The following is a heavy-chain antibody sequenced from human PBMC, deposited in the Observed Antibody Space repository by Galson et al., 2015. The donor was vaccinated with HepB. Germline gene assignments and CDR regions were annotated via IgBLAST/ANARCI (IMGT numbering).Heavy chain of an antibody. J-gene: IGHJ4*01. CDR1: GFSFSNFG. CDR3: AREEGPAIGTDTLDF. Sequence: SVKVSCKASGFSFSNFGITWVRQAPGQGLEWMGWVSPYNGNTHYGHQFQGRYTMTTDKSTATPFMELKDLRFDDTATYYCAREEGPAIGTDTLDFWGQGTLVTVSS. CDR2: VSPYNGNT. V-gene: IGHV1-18*01.